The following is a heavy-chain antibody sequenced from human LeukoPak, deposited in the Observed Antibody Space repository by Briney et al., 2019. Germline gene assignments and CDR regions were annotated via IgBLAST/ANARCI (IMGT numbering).Heavy chain of an antibody. CDR1: GGSISGTNW. CDR3: SRESGPFCPFGY. V-gene: IGHV4-4*02. CDR2: ISLAGQT. Sequence: SGTLSLTCGVSGGSISGTNWWSWVRQPPGQGLEWIGEISLAGQTNYNPSLNGRVTMSLDMSSNQLSLHLTSVTAADTATYFCSRESGPFCPFGYWGQGTLVTVSS. D-gene: IGHD1-26*01. J-gene: IGHJ4*02.